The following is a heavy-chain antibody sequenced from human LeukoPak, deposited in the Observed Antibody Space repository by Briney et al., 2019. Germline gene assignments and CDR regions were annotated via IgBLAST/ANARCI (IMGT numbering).Heavy chain of an antibody. J-gene: IGHJ4*02. CDR3: AVVRGVMGY. CDR1: GFTFSSYG. D-gene: IGHD3-10*01. Sequence: QAGGSLRLSCAASGFTFSSYGMHWVRQAPGKGLEWVAVISYDGSNKYYADSVKGRFTISRDDAKSSVYLQMNSLRAEDTAVYYCAVVRGVMGYWGQGTLVTVSS. CDR2: ISYDGSNK. V-gene: IGHV3-30*03.